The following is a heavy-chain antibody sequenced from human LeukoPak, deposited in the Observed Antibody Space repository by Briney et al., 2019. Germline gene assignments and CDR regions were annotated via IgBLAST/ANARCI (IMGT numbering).Heavy chain of an antibody. V-gene: IGHV4-4*02. J-gene: IGHJ4*02. Sequence: NPSETLSLTCAVSGGSISSSSSICWTWVRQPPGEGLEWIGEIYHNGATNYNPSLKSRVTMLLDKSKNQFFLKLNSVTAADTAVYYCARNGGNSDYDYRGQGTLVTVSA. D-gene: IGHD4-23*01. CDR2: IYHNGAT. CDR1: GGSISSSSSIC. CDR3: ARNGGNSDYDY.